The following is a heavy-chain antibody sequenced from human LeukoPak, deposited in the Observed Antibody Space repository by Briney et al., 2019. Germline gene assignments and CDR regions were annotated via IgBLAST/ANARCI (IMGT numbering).Heavy chain of an antibody. CDR2: INGRGDNT. Sequence: GGSLRLSCAASGVIISSYAMSWVRQAPGKGLEWVSAINGRGDNTYYADSVKGRFTISRDNSKNTLYLQMNSLRAEDTAVYYCAKDLHYYDSSGYSPLYNWFDPWGQGTLVTVSS. J-gene: IGHJ5*02. CDR3: AKDLHYYDSSGYSPLYNWFDP. D-gene: IGHD3-22*01. CDR1: GVIISSYA. V-gene: IGHV3-23*01.